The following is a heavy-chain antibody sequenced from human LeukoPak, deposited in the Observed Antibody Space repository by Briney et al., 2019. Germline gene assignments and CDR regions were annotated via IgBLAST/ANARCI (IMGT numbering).Heavy chain of an antibody. Sequence: PGGSLRLSCAASGFTFSDYYMSWIRQAPGKGLEWFSYISSSGTTTYYADSVKGRFTISRDNSKNTLYLQMNSLRAEDTAVYYCAKDYRGPAPHARLASTRFDPWGQGTLVTVSS. CDR1: GFTFSDYY. CDR2: ISSSGTTT. J-gene: IGHJ5*02. V-gene: IGHV3-11*04. CDR3: AKDYRGPAPHARLASTRFDP. D-gene: IGHD2-15*01.